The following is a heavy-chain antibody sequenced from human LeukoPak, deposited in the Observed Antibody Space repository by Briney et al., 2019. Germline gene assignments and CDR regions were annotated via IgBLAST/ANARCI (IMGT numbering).Heavy chain of an antibody. D-gene: IGHD6-19*01. Sequence: ASVKVSCKASGYTFTGYYMHWVRQVPGQGLEWMGWINPNSGGTNYAQKFQGRVTMTRDTSISTAYMELSRLRSDDTAVYYCARDKAAVAGTFDYWGQGTLVTVSS. CDR1: GYTFTGYY. J-gene: IGHJ4*02. V-gene: IGHV1-2*02. CDR2: INPNSGGT. CDR3: ARDKAAVAGTFDY.